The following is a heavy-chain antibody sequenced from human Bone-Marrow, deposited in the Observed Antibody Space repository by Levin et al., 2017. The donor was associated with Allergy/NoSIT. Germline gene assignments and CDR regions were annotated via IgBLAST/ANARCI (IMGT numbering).Heavy chain of an antibody. CDR3: AKDDSGGSEQY. V-gene: IGHV3-30*18. Sequence: PTGGSLRLSCAASGFTFSSYGMHWVRQAPGKGLEWVAVISYDGSNKYYADSVKGRFTISRDNSKNTLYLQMNSLRAEDTAVYYCAKDDSGGSEQYWGQGTLVTVSS. D-gene: IGHD2-15*01. CDR2: ISYDGSNK. J-gene: IGHJ4*02. CDR1: GFTFSSYG.